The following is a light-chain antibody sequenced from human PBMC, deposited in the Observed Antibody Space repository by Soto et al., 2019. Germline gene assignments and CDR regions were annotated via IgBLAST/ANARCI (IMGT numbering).Light chain of an antibody. J-gene: IGKJ1*01. CDR3: QQYNSYSQT. CDR2: DAS. V-gene: IGKV1-5*01. Sequence: DIQMTQSPSTLSAFVGDRVTITCRASQSISSWLAWYQQKPGKAPKLLIYDASSLESGVPSRFSGSGSGTEFTLTISSLQPDDFATYYCQQYNSYSQTFGQGSKVDI. CDR1: QSISSW.